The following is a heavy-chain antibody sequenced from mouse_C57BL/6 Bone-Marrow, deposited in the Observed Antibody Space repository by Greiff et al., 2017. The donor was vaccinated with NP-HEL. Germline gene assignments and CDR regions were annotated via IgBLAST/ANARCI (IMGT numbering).Heavy chain of an antibody. J-gene: IGHJ4*01. CDR1: GYSITSGYY. Sequence: DVKLQESGPGLVKPPQSLSLTCSVTGYSITSGYYWNWIRQFPGNKLEWMGYISYDGSNNYNPSLKNRISITRDTSKNQFFLKLNSVTTEDTATYYCARGSYYAMDYWGQGTSVTVSS. V-gene: IGHV3-6*01. CDR2: ISYDGSN. CDR3: ARGSYYAMDY.